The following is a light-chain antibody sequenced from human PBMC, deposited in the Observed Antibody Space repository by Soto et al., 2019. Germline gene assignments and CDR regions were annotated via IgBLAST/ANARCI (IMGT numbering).Light chain of an antibody. CDR1: QSVSSSY. Sequence: EIVLTQSPGTLSLSPGERATLSCRASQSVSSSYLAWYQQKPGQAPRLLIYGASSRATGIPDRFSGSGSGTDFTLTISRPEPEDFAVYYCQQYGSSNPITFGQGTRLEIK. CDR2: GAS. J-gene: IGKJ5*01. CDR3: QQYGSSNPIT. V-gene: IGKV3-20*01.